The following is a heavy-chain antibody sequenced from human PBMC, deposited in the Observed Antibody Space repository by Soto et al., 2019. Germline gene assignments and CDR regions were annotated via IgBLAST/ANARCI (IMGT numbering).Heavy chain of an antibody. V-gene: IGHV1-69*02. CDR2: IIPILGIA. CDR3: ARHRDIPDAFDI. Sequence: QVQLVQSGAEVKKPGSSVKVSCKASGGTFSSYTISWVRQAPGQGLEWMGRIIPILGIANYAQKFQGRVTITADKSTSTDYMELSSLRSEDTAVYYCARHRDIPDAFDIWGQGTMVTVSS. CDR1: GGTFSSYT. J-gene: IGHJ3*02. D-gene: IGHD2-15*01.